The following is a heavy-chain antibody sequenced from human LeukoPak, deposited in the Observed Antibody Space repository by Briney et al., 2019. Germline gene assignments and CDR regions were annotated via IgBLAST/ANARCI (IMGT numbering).Heavy chain of an antibody. J-gene: IGHJ3*02. CDR1: GGSITSYY. CDR2: IFYTGST. V-gene: IGHV4-59*12. D-gene: IGHD1-26*01. Sequence: NPSETLSLTCTVSGGSITSYYWSWFRQPPGKGLEFIGYIFYTGSTNYNPSLKSRVTISVDTSKNQFSLKLSSVTAADTAVYYCARGRRRERAFDIWGQGTMVTVSS. CDR3: ARGRRRERAFDI.